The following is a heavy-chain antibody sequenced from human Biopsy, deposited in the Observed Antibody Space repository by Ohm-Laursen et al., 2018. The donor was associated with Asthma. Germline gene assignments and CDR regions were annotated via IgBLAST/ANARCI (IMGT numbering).Heavy chain of an antibody. CDR1: GFTFGDYW. J-gene: IGHJ1*01. CDR3: ARTFHFWSPYHAEHYQL. D-gene: IGHD3-3*02. V-gene: IGHV3-7*01. CDR2: IKHGGSEK. Sequence: SRRLSCTASGFTFGDYWMSGVRQVPGKGLEWVANIKHGGSEKNHVDSLKGRFTISRDNAKNSLYLQMNSLRAEDTAVYYCARTFHFWSPYHAEHYQLWGQGTLVTVSS.